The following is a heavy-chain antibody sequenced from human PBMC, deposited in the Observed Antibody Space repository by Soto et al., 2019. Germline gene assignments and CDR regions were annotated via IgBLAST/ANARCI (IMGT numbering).Heavy chain of an antibody. D-gene: IGHD6-6*01. J-gene: IGHJ4*02. Sequence: WGALRVPSGDWVFTFSTYAMISVRQAPGRGLDWVSIISGNRGSTYYAASVKGRFTISIDNTKNTLYLQMDSLTAEDTAVYYCAKGSEFSSSYPLDFDFWGQGALVTDSS. CDR2: ISGNRGST. CDR1: VFTFSTYA. CDR3: AKGSEFSSSYPLDFDF. V-gene: IGHV3-23*01.